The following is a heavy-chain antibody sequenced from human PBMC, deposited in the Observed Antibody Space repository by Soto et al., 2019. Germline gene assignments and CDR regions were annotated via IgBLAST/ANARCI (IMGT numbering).Heavy chain of an antibody. CDR1: GGSISSYY. D-gene: IGHD2-15*01. V-gene: IGHV4-59*01. Sequence: QVQLQESGPGLVKPSETLSLTCTVSGGSISSYYWSWIRQPPGKGLEWIAYIYYSGSTNYNPSLKSRVTTSVDTSKNQFSLKLRSVTAADTAVYYCARVVGYCSGGTCYSGRFDPWGQGTLVTVSS. CDR2: IYYSGST. J-gene: IGHJ5*02. CDR3: ARVVGYCSGGTCYSGRFDP.